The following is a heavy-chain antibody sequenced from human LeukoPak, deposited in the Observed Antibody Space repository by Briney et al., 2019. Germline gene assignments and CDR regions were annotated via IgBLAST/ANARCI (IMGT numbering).Heavy chain of an antibody. CDR3: ARDRDNWNDGNAFDI. CDR2: IYYSGST. CDR1: GGSISSYY. Sequence: LETLSLTCTVSGGSISSYYWSWIRQPPGKGLEWIGYIYYSGSTNYNPSLKSRVTISVDTSKNQFSLKLSSVTAADTAVYYCARDRDNWNDGNAFDIWGQGTMVTVSS. J-gene: IGHJ3*02. V-gene: IGHV4-59*01. D-gene: IGHD1-1*01.